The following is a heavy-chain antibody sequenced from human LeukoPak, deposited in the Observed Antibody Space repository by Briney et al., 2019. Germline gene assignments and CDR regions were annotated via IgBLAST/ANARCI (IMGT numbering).Heavy chain of an antibody. CDR2: SYSGGST. V-gene: IGHV3-53*01. Sequence: PGGSLRLSCAASGFTVSSNYMSWVRQAPGKGLDRVSVSYSGGSTYYAYSVKGRFTISRDNSTTTKHLPMNRLRAEDTAVYYCVRGRSLGMDVWGKGATVTVSS. CDR1: GFTVSSNY. J-gene: IGHJ6*04. CDR3: VRGRSLGMDV.